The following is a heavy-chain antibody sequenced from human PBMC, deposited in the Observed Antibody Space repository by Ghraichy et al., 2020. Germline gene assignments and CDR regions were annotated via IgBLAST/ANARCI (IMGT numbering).Heavy chain of an antibody. D-gene: IGHD6-19*01. V-gene: IGHV3-30*03. Sequence: GGSLRLSCAASGFTFSSYGMHWVRQAPGKGLEWVAVISYDGSNKYYADSVKGRFTISRDNSKNTLYLQMNSLRAEDTAVYYCARTRSDSSGWTDYFDYWGQGTLVTVSS. CDR3: ARTRSDSSGWTDYFDY. CDR1: GFTFSSYG. J-gene: IGHJ4*02. CDR2: ISYDGSNK.